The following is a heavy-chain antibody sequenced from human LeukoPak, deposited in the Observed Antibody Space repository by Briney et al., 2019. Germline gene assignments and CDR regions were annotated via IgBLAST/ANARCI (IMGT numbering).Heavy chain of an antibody. CDR3: ARGPPRGKYYYMDV. Sequence: PGGSLRLSCAASRFTFSSFDMHWVRQSTGQGLEWVSTIGTASDTYYPGSVEGRFTLSRDNAKNSLYLQMNSLTAGDTAVYYCARGPPRGKYYYMDVWGKGTTVTVSS. V-gene: IGHV3-13*01. CDR1: RFTFSSFD. CDR2: IGTASDT. D-gene: IGHD1-1*01. J-gene: IGHJ6*03.